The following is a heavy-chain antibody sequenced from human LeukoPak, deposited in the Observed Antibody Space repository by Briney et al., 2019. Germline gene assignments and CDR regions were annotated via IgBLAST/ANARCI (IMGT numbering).Heavy chain of an antibody. CDR1: GFTFDDYA. Sequence: GRSLRLSRAASGFTFDDYAMHWVRQAAGKGLEWVSGISWNSGSIGYADSVKGRFTISRDNAKNSLYLQMNSLSAEDTALYYCAKDITYYYGSGGWFDPWGQGTLVTVSS. J-gene: IGHJ5*02. D-gene: IGHD3-10*01. CDR2: ISWNSGSI. CDR3: AKDITYYYGSGGWFDP. V-gene: IGHV3-9*01.